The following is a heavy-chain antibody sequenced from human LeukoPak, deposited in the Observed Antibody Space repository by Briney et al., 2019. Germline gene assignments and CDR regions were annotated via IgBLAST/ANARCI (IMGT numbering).Heavy chain of an antibody. CDR1: GFTFSSYS. J-gene: IGHJ4*02. CDR2: ISSSSSYI. D-gene: IGHD6-13*01. Sequence: GGSLRLPCAASGFTFSSYSMNWVRQAPGKGLEWVSSISSSSSYIYYADSVKGRFTISRDNAKNSLYLQMNSLRAEDTAVYYCARASEIAAAGPYVYYFDYWGQGTLVTVSS. V-gene: IGHV3-21*01. CDR3: ARASEIAAAGPYVYYFDY.